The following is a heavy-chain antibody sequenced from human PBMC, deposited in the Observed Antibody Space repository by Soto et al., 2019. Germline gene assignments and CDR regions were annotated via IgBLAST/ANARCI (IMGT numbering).Heavy chain of an antibody. CDR2: IKSKPDGGAT. CDR1: RITLSTAW. CDR3: TAGSPFNN. Sequence: GGCLRRSWSDGRITLSTAWLTCGRRAPGKGLEWVGRIKSKPDGGATDYAALVEGRFMIPRDDSQNTVFPQKHSLKPADTPVYYCTAGSPFNNCGPGALVPVTS. V-gene: IGHV3-15*01. J-gene: IGHJ4*02.